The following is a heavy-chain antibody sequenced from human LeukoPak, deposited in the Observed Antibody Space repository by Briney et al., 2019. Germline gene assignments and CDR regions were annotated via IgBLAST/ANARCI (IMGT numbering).Heavy chain of an antibody. D-gene: IGHD2-2*01. J-gene: IGHJ6*03. V-gene: IGHV3-33*01. CDR3: ARDGGYCSSTSCYVYYYMDV. CDR1: GFTFSSYG. CDR2: IWYDGSNK. Sequence: GGSLRLSCAASGFTFSSYGMHWVRQAPGKGVEWVAVIWYDGSNKYYADSVKGRSTISRDNSKNTLYLQMNSLRAEDTAVYYCARDGGYCSSTSCYVYYYMDVWGKGTTVTVSS.